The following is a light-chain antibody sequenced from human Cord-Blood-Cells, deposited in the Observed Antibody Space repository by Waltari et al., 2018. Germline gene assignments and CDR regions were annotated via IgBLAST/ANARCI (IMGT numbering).Light chain of an antibody. J-gene: IGKJ5*01. CDR3: QQYNNWPPIT. CDR1: QSVSSN. V-gene: IGKV3-15*01. CDR2: GAS. Sequence: EIVMTQSPATLSVSPGERATLSCRASQSVSSNLAWYQQKPGQAPRLLIYGASTRATGIDARSSGSGSGTEFTLIINSLQSEDFAVYYCQQYNNWPPITFGQGTRREIK.